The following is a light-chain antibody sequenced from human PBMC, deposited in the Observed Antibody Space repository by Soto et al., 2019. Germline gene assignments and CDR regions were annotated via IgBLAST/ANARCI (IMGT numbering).Light chain of an antibody. CDR1: SSNIGANYD. V-gene: IGLV1-40*01. CDR3: QSYDSRLSAYV. J-gene: IGLJ1*01. CDR2: GNS. Sequence: QSVLTQPPSVSGAPGQRVTISCTGNSSNIGANYDVHWYQQLPGTAPKLLISGNSNRPSGVPDRFSGSKSGTSASLAITGLQAEDEADYYCQSYDSRLSAYVFGTGTKLTVL.